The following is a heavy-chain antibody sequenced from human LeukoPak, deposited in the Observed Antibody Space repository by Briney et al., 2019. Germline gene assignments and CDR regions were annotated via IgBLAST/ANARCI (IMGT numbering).Heavy chain of an antibody. CDR2: IWYDGSNK. V-gene: IGHV3-33*01. CDR3: ARVCDPKYYYYGMDV. D-gene: IGHD2-21*02. J-gene: IGHJ6*02. CDR1: GFSFSSYG. Sequence: GGSLRLSCAASGFSFSSYGMHWVRRAPGKGLEWVAVIWYDGSNKYYADSVKGRFTISRDNSKNTLYLQMNSLRAEDTAVYYCARVCDPKYYYYGMDVWGQGTTVTVSS.